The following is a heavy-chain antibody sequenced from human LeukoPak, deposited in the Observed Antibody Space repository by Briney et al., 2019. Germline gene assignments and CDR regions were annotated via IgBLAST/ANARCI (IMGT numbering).Heavy chain of an antibody. D-gene: IGHD3-10*01. V-gene: IGHV3-7*03. J-gene: IGHJ4*02. CDR2: IKLDGSEK. CDR3: AREWLMVRGVRDC. CDR1: GFTFSSYW. Sequence: GGSLRLSCAASGFTFSSYWMSWVRQAPGKGLEWVANIKLDGSEKYYVDSVKGRFTISRDNAKNSLYLQMSSLRAEDAAVYYCAREWLMVRGVRDCWGQGTLVTVSS.